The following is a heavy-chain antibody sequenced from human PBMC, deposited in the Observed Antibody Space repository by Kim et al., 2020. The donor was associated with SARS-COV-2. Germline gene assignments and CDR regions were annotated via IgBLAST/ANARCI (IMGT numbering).Heavy chain of an antibody. CDR1: GFTFMSYS. J-gene: IGHJ4*02. CDR2: ISSSNSYI. V-gene: IGHV3-21*01. D-gene: IGHD3-16*01. Sequence: GGSLRLSCAASGFTFMSYSMNWVRQAPGKGLEWVSSISSSNSYIYYAHSVKGRFTISRDNAENSLYLQMISLRVEDTAVYYCARGGGRYESDYWGQGTLVTVSS. CDR3: ARGGGRYESDY.